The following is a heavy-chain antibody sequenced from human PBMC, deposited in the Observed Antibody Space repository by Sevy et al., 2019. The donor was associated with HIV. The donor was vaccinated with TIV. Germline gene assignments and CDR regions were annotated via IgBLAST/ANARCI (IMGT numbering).Heavy chain of an antibody. D-gene: IGHD6-13*01. CDR3: AREGSSWYLGYYYYGMYV. Sequence: ASVKVSCKASGYTFTGYYMHWVRQAPGQGLEWMGWINPNSGGTNYAQKFQGWVTMTRDTSISTAYMELSRLRSDDTAVYYCAREGSSWYLGYYYYGMYVWGQGTTFTVSS. CDR1: GYTFTGYY. J-gene: IGHJ6*02. CDR2: INPNSGGT. V-gene: IGHV1-2*04.